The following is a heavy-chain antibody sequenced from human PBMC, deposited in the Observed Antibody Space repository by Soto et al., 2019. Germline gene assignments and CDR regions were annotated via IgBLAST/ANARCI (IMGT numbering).Heavy chain of an antibody. CDR2: IYYSGST. Sequence: SETLSLTCTVSGGSISSGGYYWSWIRQHPGKGLEWIGYIYYSGSTYYNPSLKSRVTISVDTSKNQFSLKLSSVTAADTAVYYCARYTVLRFLEWSHYYYGMDVWGQGTTVTV. D-gene: IGHD3-3*01. CDR3: ARYTVLRFLEWSHYYYGMDV. J-gene: IGHJ6*02. CDR1: GGSISSGGYY. V-gene: IGHV4-31*03.